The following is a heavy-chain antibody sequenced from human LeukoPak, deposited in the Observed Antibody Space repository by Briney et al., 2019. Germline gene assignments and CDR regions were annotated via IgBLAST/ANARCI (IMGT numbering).Heavy chain of an antibody. CDR3: ARGREMATNHIDY. CDR1: GGSFSVYY. D-gene: IGHD5-24*01. J-gene: IGHJ4*02. V-gene: IGHV4-34*01. CDR2: INHSGST. Sequence: SETLSLTCAVYGGSFSVYYWSWIRQPPGKGLEWIGEINHSGSTNYNPSLKSRVTISVDTSKNQFSLKLSSVTAADTAVYYCARGREMATNHIDYWGQGTLVTVSS.